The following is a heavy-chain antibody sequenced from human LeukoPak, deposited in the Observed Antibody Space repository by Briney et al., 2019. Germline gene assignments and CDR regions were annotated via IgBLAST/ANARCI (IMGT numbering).Heavy chain of an antibody. CDR2: IYSGGSP. J-gene: IGHJ4*02. D-gene: IGHD1-14*01. CDR3: ARGRSPPEVSDY. Sequence: PGGSLRLSCAASGFTVSSTYMCWVRQAPGKGLEWVSLIYSGGSPYYADSVKGRFTISRDNAKNTLYLQMNSLRAEDTAVYYCARGRSPPEVSDYWGQGTLVTVSS. V-gene: IGHV3-66*01. CDR1: GFTVSSTY.